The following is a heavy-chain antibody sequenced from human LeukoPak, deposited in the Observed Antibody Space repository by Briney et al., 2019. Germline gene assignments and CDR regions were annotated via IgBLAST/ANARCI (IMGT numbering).Heavy chain of an antibody. D-gene: IGHD1-26*01. CDR2: IRYDGSNK. J-gene: IGHJ4*02. CDR1: GFTFSSYG. Sequence: GGSLRLSCAASGFTFSSYGMHWVRQAPGKGLEWVAFIRYDGSNKYYADSVKGRFTISRDTAKNSLYLQMNSLRAEDTAVYYCARTVGNGEDYWGQGTLVTVSS. CDR3: ARTVGNGEDY. V-gene: IGHV3-30*02.